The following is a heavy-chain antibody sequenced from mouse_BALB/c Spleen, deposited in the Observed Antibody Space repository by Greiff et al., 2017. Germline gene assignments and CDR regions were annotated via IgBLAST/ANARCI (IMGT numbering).Heavy chain of an antibody. CDR1: GFTFSSYA. CDR2: ISSGGST. CDR3: ARGGGLLRGDYAMDY. J-gene: IGHJ4*01. D-gene: IGHD2-3*01. V-gene: IGHV5-6-5*01. Sequence: EVQLVESGGGLVKPGGSLKLSCAASGFTFSSYAMSWVRQTPEKRLEWVASISSGGSTYYPDSVKGRFTISRDNARNILYLQMSSLRSEDTAMYYCARGGGLLRGDYAMDYWGQGTSVTVSS.